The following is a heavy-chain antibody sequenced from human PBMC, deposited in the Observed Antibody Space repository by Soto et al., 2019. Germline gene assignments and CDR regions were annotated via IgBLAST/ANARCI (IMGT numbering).Heavy chain of an antibody. CDR1: GYSFTNYY. Sequence: ASVKVSCKASGYSFTNYYVQWVRQAPGQGLEWMGVVHPDGGHTTYSQRFQDRVTMTRDTFTSTIYMELSSLRSEDTAVYYCARGDIDYWGQGTLVTVSS. CDR3: ARGDIDY. V-gene: IGHV1-46*01. CDR2: VHPDGGHT. J-gene: IGHJ4*02.